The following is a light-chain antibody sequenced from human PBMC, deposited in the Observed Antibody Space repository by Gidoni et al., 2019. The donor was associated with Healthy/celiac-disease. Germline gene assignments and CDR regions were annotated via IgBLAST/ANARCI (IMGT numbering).Light chain of an antibody. CDR2: GAS. CDR3: QQYGSSPVT. CDR1: QSVSSSY. Sequence: EIVLTQSPGTLSLSPGERATLSCRASQSVSSSYLAWYQQKPGQAPRLLIYGASSRATGIPDRFSGSGSGTDFTLTISRLEPEDFAVYYCQQYGSSPVTFGQXTKLEIK. J-gene: IGKJ2*01. V-gene: IGKV3-20*01.